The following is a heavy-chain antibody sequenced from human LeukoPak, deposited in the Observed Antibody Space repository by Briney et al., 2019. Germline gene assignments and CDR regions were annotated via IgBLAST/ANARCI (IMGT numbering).Heavy chain of an antibody. V-gene: IGHV4-4*02. Sequence: SETLSLTCAVSGGSISNSNWWSWVRQSPGKGLEWIGEIHHGGSTTYNPSLKSRVTISVDKSKNQFSLKLSSVTAAGTAVYYCARAVGDYYDSSGSPYYFDYWGQGTLVTVSS. CDR3: ARAVGDYYDSSGSPYYFDY. CDR1: GGSISNSNW. CDR2: IHHGGST. J-gene: IGHJ4*02. D-gene: IGHD3-22*01.